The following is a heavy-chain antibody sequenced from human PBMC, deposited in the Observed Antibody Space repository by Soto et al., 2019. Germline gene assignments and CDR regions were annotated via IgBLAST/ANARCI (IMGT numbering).Heavy chain of an antibody. Sequence: ASETLSLTCTVSGGSVSIGSHYWSWIRQPPGKGLEWIAYIYHSGSTYYNPSLRSRVTISVDTSKNQFSLKLSSVTAADTAVYYCARATTVVTIFDYWGQGPLVTVSS. J-gene: IGHJ4*02. D-gene: IGHD4-17*01. V-gene: IGHV4-61*01. CDR1: GGSVSIGSHY. CDR3: ARATTVVTIFDY. CDR2: IYHSGST.